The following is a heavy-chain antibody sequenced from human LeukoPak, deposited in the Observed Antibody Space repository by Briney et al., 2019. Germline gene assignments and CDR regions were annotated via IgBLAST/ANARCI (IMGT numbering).Heavy chain of an antibody. J-gene: IGHJ4*02. Sequence: ASVKVSCKASGYRFSGFGISWVRQAPGQGLEFVGWISGYGNTEYERKFQGRVTMTMDTSTSTAYTYLTGLRSDDTAVYYCGRFGTGYVDYWGQGTLVTVSS. V-gene: IGHV1-18*01. CDR3: GRFGTGYVDY. D-gene: IGHD2-8*02. CDR2: ISGYGNT. CDR1: GYRFSGFG.